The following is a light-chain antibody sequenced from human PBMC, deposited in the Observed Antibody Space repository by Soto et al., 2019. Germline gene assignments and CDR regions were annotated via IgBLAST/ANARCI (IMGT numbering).Light chain of an antibody. V-gene: IGKV1-5*03. Sequence: DIQMTQSPSTLSASVGDRVTITCRASQSISIWLAWYQQRPGKAPKLLIHKASNLETGVPSRFSGSGSGTEFTLTNSSLQPDDFATYYCQQYSSFSLTFGQGTKVEIK. CDR2: KAS. J-gene: IGKJ1*01. CDR3: QQYSSFSLT. CDR1: QSISIW.